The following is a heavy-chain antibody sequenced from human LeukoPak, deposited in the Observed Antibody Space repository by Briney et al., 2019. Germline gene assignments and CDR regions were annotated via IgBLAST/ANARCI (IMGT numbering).Heavy chain of an antibody. CDR3: ARLTMVRGIQWNSVY. CDR1: GFTFSSYS. J-gene: IGHJ4*02. Sequence: QPGGSLRLSCAASGFTFSSYSMNWVHQAPGKGLEWVSHISSSSTTIYYADSVKGRFTISRDNAKNPLYLQMNSLRAEDTAVYYCARLTMVRGIQWNSVYWGQGTLVTVSS. CDR2: ISSSSTTI. D-gene: IGHD3-10*01. V-gene: IGHV3-48*01.